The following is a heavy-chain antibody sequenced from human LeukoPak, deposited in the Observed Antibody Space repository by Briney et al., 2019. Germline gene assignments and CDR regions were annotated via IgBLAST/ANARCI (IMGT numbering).Heavy chain of an antibody. D-gene: IGHD2-21*01. CDR1: GYTFTGYY. CDR2: INPNSGAT. Sequence: ASVKVSCKASGYTFTGYYLHWVRRAPGQGLEWMGWINPNSGATSYAQKFQGRVTMTRDTSISTAYMELSRLRSDDTAVYYCARDLGVITNYWGQGTLVTVSS. V-gene: IGHV1-2*02. J-gene: IGHJ4*02. CDR3: ARDLGVITNY.